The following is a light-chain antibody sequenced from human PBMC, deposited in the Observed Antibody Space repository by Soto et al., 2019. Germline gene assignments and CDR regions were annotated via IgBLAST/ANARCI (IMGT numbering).Light chain of an antibody. V-gene: IGKV3-15*01. J-gene: IGKJ1*01. CDR3: QQYNNRWT. Sequence: EIVMTQSPATLSVSPGERATLSCRASQSVSNNLAWYQQKPGQAPRLLIYGASTRATSIPARFSGSGSGTEFTLTISSLPSEDFALYYCQQYNNRWTFGQGTKVEIK. CDR1: QSVSNN. CDR2: GAS.